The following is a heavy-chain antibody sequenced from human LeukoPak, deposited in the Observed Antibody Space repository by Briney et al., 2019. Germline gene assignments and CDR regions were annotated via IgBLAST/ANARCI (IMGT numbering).Heavy chain of an antibody. CDR1: GGSFSGYY. CDR2: INHSGST. Sequence: PSETLSLTCAVHGGSFSGYYWSSIRQPPGKGLEWIGEINHSGSTNYNPSLKSRVTISVDTSKNQFSLKLSSVTAADTAVYYCARGRRTVVIDYWGQGTLVTVSS. CDR3: ARGRRTVVIDY. J-gene: IGHJ4*02. D-gene: IGHD4-23*01. V-gene: IGHV4-34*01.